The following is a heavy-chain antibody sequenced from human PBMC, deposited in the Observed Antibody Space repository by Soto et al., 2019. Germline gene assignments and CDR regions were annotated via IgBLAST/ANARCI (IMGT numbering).Heavy chain of an antibody. Sequence: SETLCVRWSVAGGSSVAHGGRWIRQPPGKGLEWIGYIYYSGTTYYNPSLKSRVTISVDTSKNQFSLKLSSVTAADTAVYYCACIFSGGYSYGFYYSGMAVWGHGTTVPVSS. CDR2: IYYSGTT. CDR3: ACIFSGGYSYGFYYSGMAV. D-gene: IGHD5-18*01. J-gene: IGHJ6*02. CDR1: GGSSVAHG. V-gene: IGHV4-59*08.